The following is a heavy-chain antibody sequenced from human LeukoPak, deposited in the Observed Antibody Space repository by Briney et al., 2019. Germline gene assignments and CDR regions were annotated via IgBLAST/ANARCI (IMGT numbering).Heavy chain of an antibody. CDR1: GFTVSSND. CDR3: ARDRAFDWLKPNNWFDP. V-gene: IGHV3-53*01. D-gene: IGHD3-9*01. Sequence: GGSLRLSCAASGFTVSSNDMSWVRQAPGKGLEWVSVIYSGGSPYYADSVKGGVTISRDNSKNTLYLQMNGLRAEDTAVYYCARDRAFDWLKPNNWFDPWGQGTLVTVSS. J-gene: IGHJ5*02. CDR2: IYSGGSP.